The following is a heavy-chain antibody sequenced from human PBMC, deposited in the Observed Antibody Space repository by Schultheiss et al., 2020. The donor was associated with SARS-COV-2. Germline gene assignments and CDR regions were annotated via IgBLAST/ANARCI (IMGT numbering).Heavy chain of an antibody. V-gene: IGHV3-30*18. CDR1: GFTFSYYY. Sequence: GGSLRLSCAASGFTFSYYYMSGVRQAPGKGLEWVAVISYDGSNKYYADSVKGRFTISRDNSKNTLYLQMNSLRAEDTAVYYCAKEGTAPGIGWFYYYGMDVWGQGTTVTVSS. CDR2: ISYDGSNK. D-gene: IGHD6-13*01. J-gene: IGHJ6*02. CDR3: AKEGTAPGIGWFYYYGMDV.